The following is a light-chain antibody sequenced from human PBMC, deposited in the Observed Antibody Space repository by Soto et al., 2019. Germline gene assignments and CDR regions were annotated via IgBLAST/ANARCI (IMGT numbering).Light chain of an antibody. V-gene: IGKV1-39*01. CDR1: QSINYY. CDR3: QQSFTTPYT. Sequence: DIQMTQSPSSLSASIGDRVIITCRASQSINYYLNWYQQQSGKAPKLLVSTAASLRSGVPSRFSGSASGTDFALTISSLQPEDFATYYCQQSFTTPYTFGQGTKVDIK. J-gene: IGKJ2*01. CDR2: TAA.